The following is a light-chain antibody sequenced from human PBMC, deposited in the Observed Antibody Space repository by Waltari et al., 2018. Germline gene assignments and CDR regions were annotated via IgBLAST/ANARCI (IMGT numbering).Light chain of an antibody. V-gene: IGKV3-20*01. CDR1: QIVYRNW. Sequence: EIVLTQSPRTLSSSQGERANLSCRARQIVYRNWLAWYQQSPGQAPRLLISCASDRATGTPDRFSGSVSGTEFTLTLSRLDPEDFAVYYCQQYSISPFTFGPGTRVDV. J-gene: IGKJ3*01. CDR2: CAS. CDR3: QQYSISPFT.